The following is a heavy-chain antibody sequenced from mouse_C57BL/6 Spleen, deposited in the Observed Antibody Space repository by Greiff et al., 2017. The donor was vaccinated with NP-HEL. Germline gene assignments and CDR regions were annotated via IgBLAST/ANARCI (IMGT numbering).Heavy chain of an antibody. CDR1: GFTFSSYA. V-gene: IGHV5-4*01. D-gene: IGHD1-2*01. J-gene: IGHJ1*03. Sequence: EVMLVESGGGLVKPGGSLKLSCAASGFTFSSYAMSWVRQTPEKRLEWVATISDGGSYTYYPDNVKGRFTISRDNAKNNLYLQMSHLKSEDTAMYYCARDGITTAYWYCDVWGTGTTVTVSS. CDR2: ISDGGSYT. CDR3: ARDGITTAYWYCDV.